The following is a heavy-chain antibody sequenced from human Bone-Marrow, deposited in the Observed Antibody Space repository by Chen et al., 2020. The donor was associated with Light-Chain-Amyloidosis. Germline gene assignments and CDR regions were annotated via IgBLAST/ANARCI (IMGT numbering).Heavy chain of an antibody. J-gene: IGHJ4*02. CDR3: ARHLPTYQWNSAFDH. CDR1: GGSTGSTLYY. V-gene: IGHV4-39*01. D-gene: IGHD1-7*01. CDR2: VYSTGST. Sequence: QLRLQGSGPGLVRPSETLSLSCHVAGGSTGSTLYYWGWVRLPPGKGVEWVASVYSTGSTFYNPSLRTRATISAAGTHFSLQLKSVTAADTATYFCARHLPTYQWNSAFDHWGQGILVTVSS.